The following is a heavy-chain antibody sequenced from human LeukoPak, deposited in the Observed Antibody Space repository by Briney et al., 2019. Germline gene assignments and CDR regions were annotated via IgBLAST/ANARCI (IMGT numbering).Heavy chain of an antibody. J-gene: IGHJ4*02. CDR1: GGSISGYY. V-gene: IGHV4-4*07. D-gene: IGHD5-12*01. Sequence: KPSETLSLTCTVSGGSISGYYWSWIRQPAAKGLELIGRIHTSGNTNYNPSLKSRVTMSVDTSKNQFSLRLSSVTAADTAVYYCARGDPGYSGYYFDYWGQGTLVTVSS. CDR2: IHTSGNT. CDR3: ARGDPGYSGYYFDY.